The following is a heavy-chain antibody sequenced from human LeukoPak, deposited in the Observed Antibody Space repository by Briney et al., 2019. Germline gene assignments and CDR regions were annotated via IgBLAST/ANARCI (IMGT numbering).Heavy chain of an antibody. CDR2: ISSSSSTI. D-gene: IGHD1-7*01. Sequence: GGSLRLSCAASGFTFSSHSMNWVRQAPGKGLEWVSYISSSSSTIYYADSVKGRFTISRDNAKNSLYLQMNSLRAEDTAVYYCAREEFITGTTFDYWGQGTLVTVSS. V-gene: IGHV3-48*04. CDR3: AREEFITGTTFDY. J-gene: IGHJ4*02. CDR1: GFTFSSHS.